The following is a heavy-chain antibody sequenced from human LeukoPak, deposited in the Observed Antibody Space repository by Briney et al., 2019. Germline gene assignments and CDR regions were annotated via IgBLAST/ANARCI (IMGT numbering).Heavy chain of an antibody. CDR2: IYYSGST. CDR3: ARHAESGYDRFDL. J-gene: IGHJ5*02. D-gene: IGHD5-12*01. V-gene: IGHV4-59*08. CDR1: GGSISSYY. Sequence: SSETLSLTCSVSGGSISSYYWSWIRQPPGKGLEWFGYIYYSGSTNYKSPLKSRVTMSGDTSKNQFSLELRSVTAADTAVYYCARHAESGYDRFDLWGQGTLVTASS.